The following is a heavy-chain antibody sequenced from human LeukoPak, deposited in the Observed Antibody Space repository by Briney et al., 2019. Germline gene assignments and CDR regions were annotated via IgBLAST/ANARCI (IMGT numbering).Heavy chain of an antibody. V-gene: IGHV1-46*01. D-gene: IGHD2/OR15-2a*01. Sequence: ASVKVSCKTSGYIFSNHYIHWVRQAPGQGPEWMGIIRPSSGRADYTQKFQGRVTMTRDMSMTTVYMELTTLGSDDTAVYFCAREPPESYYFDYWGQGTLVTVSS. J-gene: IGHJ4*02. CDR1: GYIFSNHY. CDR3: AREPPESYYFDY. CDR2: IRPSSGRA.